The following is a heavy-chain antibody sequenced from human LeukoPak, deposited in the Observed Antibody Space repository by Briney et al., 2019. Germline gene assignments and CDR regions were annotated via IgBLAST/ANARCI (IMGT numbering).Heavy chain of an antibody. CDR2: IYFSGST. V-gene: IGHV4-31*03. J-gene: IGHJ4*02. CDR1: GDTISTGGYY. D-gene: IGHD3-22*01. Sequence: SETLSLTCTVSGDTISTGGYYWSWVRQHPGRGLEWNGNIYFSGSTNYNPSLKRRVAISVDTSKNQLFLNLTSVTVADTAIYYCARVQTYFFDSRGLFYFDYWGQGTLVTVSS. CDR3: ARVQTYFFDSRGLFYFDY.